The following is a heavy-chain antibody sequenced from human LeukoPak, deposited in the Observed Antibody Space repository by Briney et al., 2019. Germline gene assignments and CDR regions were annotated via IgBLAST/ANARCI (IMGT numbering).Heavy chain of an antibody. CDR1: GFTVSNNY. D-gene: IGHD6-13*01. V-gene: IGHV3-53*01. J-gene: IGHJ4*02. CDR2: IYSGGTT. Sequence: GGSLRLSCAASGFTVSNNYMSWVRQAPGKGLEWVSVIYSGGTTYYADSVKGRFTISRDNSKNTLYLQMNSLRAEDTAVYYCARAGGYTTSCFTYWGQGTLVTVSS. CDR3: ARAGGYTTSCFTY.